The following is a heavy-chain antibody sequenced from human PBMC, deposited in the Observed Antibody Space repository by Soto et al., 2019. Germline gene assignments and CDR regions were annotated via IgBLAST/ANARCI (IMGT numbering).Heavy chain of an antibody. CDR1: GFTFSSYT. J-gene: IGHJ4*02. Sequence: GGSLRLSCAASGFTFSSYTMHWVRQTPGRGLEWVADISYDGGDKYYADSVKGRFTISRDNSKNTLYLQMNSLRAEDTAVYYCARESSGWYPYWGQGTLVTVSS. CDR3: ARESSGWYPY. D-gene: IGHD6-19*01. CDR2: ISYDGGDK. V-gene: IGHV3-30-3*01.